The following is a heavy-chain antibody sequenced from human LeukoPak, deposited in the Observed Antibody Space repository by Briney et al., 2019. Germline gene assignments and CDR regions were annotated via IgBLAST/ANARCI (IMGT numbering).Heavy chain of an antibody. J-gene: IGHJ4*02. CDR1: GGSISSYY. CDR3: ARSSWGYDL. V-gene: IGHV4-59*12. Sequence: SETLSLTCTVSGGSISSYYWSWIRQPPGKGLEWIGYIYYSGSTNYNPSLKSRVTMSVDTSKNQFSLNLSSVTAADTAVYYCARSSWGYDLWGQGTLVTVSS. D-gene: IGHD5-12*01. CDR2: IYYSGST.